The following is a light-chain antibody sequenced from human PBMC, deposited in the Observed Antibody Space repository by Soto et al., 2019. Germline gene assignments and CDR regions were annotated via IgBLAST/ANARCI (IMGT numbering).Light chain of an antibody. CDR3: QQYNSWPPT. V-gene: IGKV3-15*01. Sequence: EIVMTQSPATLSVSPGERATLSCRASENVSNKLAWYQQKPGQAPSLLINGASTRATGTPARFSGSGSGTDFTLTISSLQSEDCGVYYCQQYNSWPPTFGQGTKVEIK. J-gene: IGKJ1*01. CDR2: GAS. CDR1: ENVSNK.